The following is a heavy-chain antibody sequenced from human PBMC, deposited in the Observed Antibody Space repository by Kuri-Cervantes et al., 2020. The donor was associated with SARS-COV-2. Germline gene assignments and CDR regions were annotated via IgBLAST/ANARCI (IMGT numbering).Heavy chain of an antibody. J-gene: IGHJ4*02. CDR3: AGELLWGDFDY. CDR2: IKQDGSEK. CDR1: GFTFSSYW. D-gene: IGHD3-16*01. V-gene: IGHV3-7*04. Sequence: GGSLRLSCAASGFTFSSYWMSWVRQAPGKGLEWVANIKQDGSEKYYVDSVKGRFTISRDNSKNTLYLQMNSLRAEDTAVYYCAGELLWGDFDYWGQGTLVTVSS.